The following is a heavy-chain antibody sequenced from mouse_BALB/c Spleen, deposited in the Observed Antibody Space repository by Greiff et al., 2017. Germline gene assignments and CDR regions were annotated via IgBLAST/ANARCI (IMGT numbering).Heavy chain of an antibody. CDR3: ARHYRYYFDY. V-gene: IGHV5-6*02. Sequence: EVKLVESGGDLVKPGGSLKLSCAASGFTFSSYGMSWVRQTPDKRLEWVATISSGGSYTYYPDSVKGRFTISRDNAKNTLYLQMSSLKSEDTAMYYCARHYRYYFDYWGQGTTLTVSS. CDR2: ISSGGSYT. D-gene: IGHD2-14*01. J-gene: IGHJ2*01. CDR1: GFTFSSYG.